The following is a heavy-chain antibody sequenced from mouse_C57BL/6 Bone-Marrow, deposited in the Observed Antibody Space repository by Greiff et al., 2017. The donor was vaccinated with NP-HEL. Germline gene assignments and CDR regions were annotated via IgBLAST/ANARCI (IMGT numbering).Heavy chain of an antibody. V-gene: IGHV5-6*01. CDR1: GFTFSSYG. CDR3: ARVYPFAY. Sequence: EVKVVESGGDLVKPGGSLKLSCAASGFTFSSYGMSWVRQTPDKRLEWVATISSGGSYTYYPDSVKGRFTISRDNAKNTLYLQMSSLKSEDTAMYYCARVYPFAYWGQGTLVTVSA. J-gene: IGHJ3*01. CDR2: ISSGGSYT.